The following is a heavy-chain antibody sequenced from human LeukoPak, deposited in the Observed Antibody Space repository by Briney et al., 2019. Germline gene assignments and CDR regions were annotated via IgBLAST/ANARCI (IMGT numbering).Heavy chain of an antibody. D-gene: IGHD3-22*01. CDR3: ASNYDSSGSDY. J-gene: IGHJ4*02. V-gene: IGHV4-39*07. CDR2: IYYSGST. Sequence: PSETLSLTCTVSGGSISSSSYYWGWIRQPPGKGLEWIGSIYYSGSTYYNPSLKSRVTMSVDTSKNQFSLKLSSVTAADTAVYYCASNYDSSGSDYWGQGTLVTVSS. CDR1: GGSISSSSYY.